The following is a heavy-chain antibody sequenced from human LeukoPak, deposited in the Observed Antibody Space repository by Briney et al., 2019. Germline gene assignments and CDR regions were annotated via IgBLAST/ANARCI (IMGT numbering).Heavy chain of an antibody. CDR3: AKNLEGYHFYGMDV. V-gene: IGHV3-23*01. CDR1: GFTFSSYA. D-gene: IGHD5-24*01. J-gene: IGHJ6*04. Sequence: GGSLRLSCAASGFTFSSYAMSWVRQAPGKGLEWVSAISGSGGSTYYADSVKGRFTISRDNSKNTLYLQMNSLRAEDTAVHYCAKNLEGYHFYGMDVWGKGTTVTVSS. CDR2: ISGSGGST.